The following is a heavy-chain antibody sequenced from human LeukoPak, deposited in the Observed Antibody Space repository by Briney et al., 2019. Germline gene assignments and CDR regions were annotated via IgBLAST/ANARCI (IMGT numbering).Heavy chain of an antibody. J-gene: IGHJ4*02. CDR3: ARETLSDCSGGSCYTRFDY. CDR2: INPSGGST. Sequence: ASVTVSCKASGYTFTSYYMHWVRQAPGQGLEWMGIINPSGGSTSYAQKFQGRVTMTRDTSTSTVYMELSSLRSEDTAVYYCARETLSDCSGGSCYTRFDYWGQGTLVTVSS. V-gene: IGHV1-46*01. CDR1: GYTFTSYY. D-gene: IGHD2-15*01.